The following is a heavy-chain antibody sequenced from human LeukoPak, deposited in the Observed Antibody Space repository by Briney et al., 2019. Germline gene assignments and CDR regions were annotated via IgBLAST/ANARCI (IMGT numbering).Heavy chain of an antibody. CDR1: GYTFTSNG. Sequence: GASVKVSCMASGYTFTSNGVSWVGQAPGLGLEWMGWVSAYNGNTNSAQKFQGRVSMTTDTSTSTAYMELRSLTSDDTALYYCARTPGTTFLNWFDPWGQGTLVTVSS. J-gene: IGHJ5*02. D-gene: IGHD1-1*01. CDR3: ARTPGTTFLNWFDP. CDR2: VSAYNGNT. V-gene: IGHV1-18*04.